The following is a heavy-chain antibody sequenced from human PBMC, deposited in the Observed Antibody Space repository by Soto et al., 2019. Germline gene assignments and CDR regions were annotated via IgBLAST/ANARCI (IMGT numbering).Heavy chain of an antibody. D-gene: IGHD3-16*01. J-gene: IGHJ6*03. CDR2: IYYSGST. V-gene: IGHV4-59*08. CDR3: ARGPYYDLIWNYYYMDV. CDR1: GGSISSYY. Sequence: SETLSLTCTVSGGSISSYYWSWIRQPPGKGLEWIGYIYYSGSTNYNPSLKSRVTISVDTSKNQFSLRLTSVTAADTAVYYCARGPYYDLIWNYYYMDVWGKGTTVTVSS.